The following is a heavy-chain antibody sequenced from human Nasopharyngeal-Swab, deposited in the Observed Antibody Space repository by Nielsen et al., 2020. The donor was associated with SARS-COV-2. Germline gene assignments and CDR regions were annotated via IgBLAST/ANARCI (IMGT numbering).Heavy chain of an antibody. CDR3: AHSKQLGYYYYYGMDV. J-gene: IGHJ6*02. CDR1: GFSLSTSGVG. V-gene: IGHV2-5*02. CDR2: IYWDDDK. D-gene: IGHD6-13*01. Sequence: SGPTLVKPTQTLTLTCTFSGFSLSTSGVGVGWIRQPPGKALEWLALIYWDDDKRYSPSLKSRLTIPKDTSKNQVVLTMTNMDPVDTATYYCAHSKQLGYYYYYGMDVWGQGTTVTVSS.